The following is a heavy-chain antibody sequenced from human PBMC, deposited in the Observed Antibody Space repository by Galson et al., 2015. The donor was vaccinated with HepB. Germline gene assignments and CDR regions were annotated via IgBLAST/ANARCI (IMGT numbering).Heavy chain of an antibody. CDR1: GFTFSDYS. D-gene: IGHD3-9*01. CDR2: ISSGSSTV. Sequence: SLRLSCAASGFTFSDYSMNWVRQAPGKGLERVSYISSGSSTVHYVDSVKGRFTISRDNAKNSLYLQMNSLRDEDTAVYYCARVRVPGYYKRYDHYGMDVWGQGTTVTVSS. CDR3: ARVRVPGYYKRYDHYGMDV. J-gene: IGHJ6*02. V-gene: IGHV3-48*02.